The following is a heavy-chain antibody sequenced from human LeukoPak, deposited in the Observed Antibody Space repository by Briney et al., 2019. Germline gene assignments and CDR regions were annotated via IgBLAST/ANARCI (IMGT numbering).Heavy chain of an antibody. V-gene: IGHV1-2*02. D-gene: IGHD7-27*01. CDR2: INPNSGGT. J-gene: IGHJ3*02. Sequence: ASVKVSCRASGYTFTGYYIHWVRQAPGQGLEWMGWINPNSGGTNSAQNFQGRVTMSRDTSISTAYMDLSRLRSDDTAVYYCGRNRLGKALDIWGQGTRVTVSS. CDR1: GYTFTGYY. CDR3: GRNRLGKALDI.